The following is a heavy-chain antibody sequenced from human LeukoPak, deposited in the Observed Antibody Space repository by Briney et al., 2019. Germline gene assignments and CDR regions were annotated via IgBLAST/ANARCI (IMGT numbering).Heavy chain of an antibody. J-gene: IGHJ4*02. CDR1: EFTFSTYW. CDR3: VRDRGWFHFDL. V-gene: IGHV3-7*01. Sequence: GGSLRLSCAASEFTFSTYWMTWVRQAPGKGLEWVAHIKGDGTNHKYVDSVKGRFTISRDNTKNSLFLQLHSLRAEDTAVYYCVRDRGWFHFDLWGQGTLVTVSS. D-gene: IGHD3-10*01. CDR2: IKGDGTNH.